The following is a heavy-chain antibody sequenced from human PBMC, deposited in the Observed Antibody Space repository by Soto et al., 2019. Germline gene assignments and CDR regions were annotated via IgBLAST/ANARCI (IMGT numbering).Heavy chain of an antibody. CDR2: IKSRSDGGTT. D-gene: IGHD4-17*01. V-gene: IGHV3-15*01. Sequence: EVQLVESGGGLVKPGGSLTLSCAASGITFSKAWMNWVRQSPGKGLEWVGRIKSRSDGGTTAYAAPVKGRFTISRADSNDPLWLQMNSLKTEDTAVYYCTTNFYSDHGMDVWGQGTTVTVSS. CDR3: TTNFYSDHGMDV. J-gene: IGHJ6*02. CDR1: GITFSKAW.